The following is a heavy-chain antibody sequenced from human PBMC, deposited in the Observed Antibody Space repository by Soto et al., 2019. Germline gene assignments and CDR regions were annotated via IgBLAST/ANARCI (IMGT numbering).Heavy chain of an antibody. D-gene: IGHD5-18*01. Sequence: IRSGDNYWSWIRQPPGEGLEWIGYIFRSGSPYYNPSLKSRVTISADTSKNQFSLSLTSVTAADTAVYYCARSERGYSYGPFDYLGKGTLVTVSS. J-gene: IGHJ4*02. CDR1: IRSGDNY. CDR3: ARSERGYSYGPFDY. V-gene: IGHV4-30-4*01. CDR2: IFRSGSP.